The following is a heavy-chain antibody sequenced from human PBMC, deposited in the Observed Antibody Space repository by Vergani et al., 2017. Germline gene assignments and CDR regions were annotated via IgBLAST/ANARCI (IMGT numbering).Heavy chain of an antibody. J-gene: IGHJ6*03. Sequence: QVQLQQWGAGLLKPSETLSLTCAVYGGSFSGYYCNWIRQPPGKGLEWIGEINHSGSTNYNPSLKSRVTISVDTSKNQFSLKLSSVTAADTAVYYCARQYYYYYYVDVWGKGTTVTVSS. CDR2: INHSGST. CDR3: ARQYYYYYYVDV. CDR1: GGSFSGYY. V-gene: IGHV4-34*01.